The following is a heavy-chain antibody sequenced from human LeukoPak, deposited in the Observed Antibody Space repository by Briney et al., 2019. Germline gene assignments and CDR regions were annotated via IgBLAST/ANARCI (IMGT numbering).Heavy chain of an antibody. D-gene: IGHD6-19*01. CDR2: IRSDGGTT. J-gene: IGHJ4*02. CDR3: VKDTYSSGSYFDC. V-gene: IGHV3-64D*06. Sequence: GGSLRLSCAASGFTFSSYGMHWVRQAPGKGLESVSAIRSDGGTTYYADSVKGRFTISRDNSKNTLYLHVSSLRPEDTAVYYCVKDTYSSGSYFDCWGRGTLVTVSS. CDR1: GFTFSSYG.